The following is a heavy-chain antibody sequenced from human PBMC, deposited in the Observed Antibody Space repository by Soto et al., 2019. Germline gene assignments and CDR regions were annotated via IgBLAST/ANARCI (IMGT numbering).Heavy chain of an antibody. CDR3: ARVAEIYDSSGYYFPRHFDY. CDR1: GGTFSSYA. CDR2: IIPIFGTA. V-gene: IGHV1-69*01. Sequence: QVQLVQSGAEVKKPGSSVKVSCKASGGTFSSYAISWVRQAPGQGLEWMGGIIPIFGTANYAQKFQGRVTITEDESTSTAYMELSSLRSEDTAVYYCARVAEIYDSSGYYFPRHFDYWGQGTLVTVSS. D-gene: IGHD3-22*01. J-gene: IGHJ4*02.